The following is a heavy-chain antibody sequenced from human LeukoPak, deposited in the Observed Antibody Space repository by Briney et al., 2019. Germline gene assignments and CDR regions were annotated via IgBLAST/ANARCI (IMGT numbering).Heavy chain of an antibody. J-gene: IGHJ4*02. D-gene: IGHD3-22*01. CDR3: ARVGRGYYRNPFDY. Sequence: PSETLSLTCAVSGVSFRTGYYWGWIRQPPGKALEWIGSVYHSGSTYYSPSLKSRVTTSVDTAKNQFSLKLTSVTAADTAVYYCARVGRGYYRNPFDYWGQGILVTVSS. CDR2: VYHSGST. V-gene: IGHV4-38-2*01. CDR1: GVSFRTGYY.